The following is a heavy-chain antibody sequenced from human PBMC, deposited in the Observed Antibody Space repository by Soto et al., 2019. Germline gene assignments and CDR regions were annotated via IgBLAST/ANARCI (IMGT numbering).Heavy chain of an antibody. J-gene: IGHJ4*02. Sequence: GGSLRLSCVASGFTFSSFGMHWVRQAPGKGPEWVAVISYDGSDKYYADSVKGLFSISRDNSKNTLYLQMNSLRAEDTAVYYCAKNPELYAWDLEAYFDYWGQGTLVTVSS. V-gene: IGHV3-30*18. CDR3: AKNPELYAWDLEAYFDY. CDR1: GFTFSSFG. D-gene: IGHD3-16*01. CDR2: ISYDGSDK.